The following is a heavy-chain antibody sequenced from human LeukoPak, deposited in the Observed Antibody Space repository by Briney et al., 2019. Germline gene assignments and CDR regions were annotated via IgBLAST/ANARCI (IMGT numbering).Heavy chain of an antibody. J-gene: IGHJ4*02. Sequence: GGSLRLSCAASGFTFSSYGMYWVRQAPGKGLEWVAFIRYDGSNKYYADSVKGRFTVSRDNSKNTLCLQMKSLRAEDTAVYYCARDRANYDYVWGSYRFDYWGQGTLVTVSS. CDR1: GFTFSSYG. CDR2: IRYDGSNK. D-gene: IGHD3-16*02. CDR3: ARDRANYDYVWGSYRFDY. V-gene: IGHV3-30*02.